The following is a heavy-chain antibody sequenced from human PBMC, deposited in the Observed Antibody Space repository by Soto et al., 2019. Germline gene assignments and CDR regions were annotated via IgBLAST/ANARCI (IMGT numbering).Heavy chain of an antibody. V-gene: IGHV4-31*03. Sequence: QVQLQESGPGLVKPSQTLSLTCTVSGGSISRGGYYWNWIRQHPGKGLEWIGYIYYIGSTYYNPSLKRRVTISLDTSKNQCSLKLSSVTAADTAVYYCARSVSPWGQGTLVTVSS. CDR2: IYYIGST. CDR3: ARSVSP. CDR1: GGSISRGGYY. J-gene: IGHJ5*02.